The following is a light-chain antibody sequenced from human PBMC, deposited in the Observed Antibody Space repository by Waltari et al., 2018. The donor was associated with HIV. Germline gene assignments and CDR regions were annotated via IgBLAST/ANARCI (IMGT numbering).Light chain of an antibody. CDR3: QSYDSSLSIV. CDR1: SPNMGAGYP. V-gene: IGLV1-40*01. CDR2: GNS. Sequence: QPLLTQPPSVYGAPGQRVTISCTGSSPNMGAGYPVHWYQQRPGTAPKLLIYGNSNRPSGVPDRFSGSKSGTSASLAITGLHAEYEADYYCQSYDSSLSIVFGTGTKVTVL. J-gene: IGLJ1*01.